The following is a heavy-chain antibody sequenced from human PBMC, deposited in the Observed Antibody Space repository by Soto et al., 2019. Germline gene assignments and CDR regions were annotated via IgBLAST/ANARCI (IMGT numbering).Heavy chain of an antibody. CDR1: GGSISSSSYY. Sequence: SETLSLTCTVSGGSISSSSYYWGWIRQPPGKGLEWIGSIYYSGSTYYNPSLKSRVTISVDTSKNQFSLKLSSVTAADTAVYYCARLQAPVLRFLGEGPGYYMDVWGKGTTVTVSS. V-gene: IGHV4-39*01. D-gene: IGHD3-3*01. CDR2: IYYSGST. J-gene: IGHJ6*03. CDR3: ARLQAPVLRFLGEGPGYYMDV.